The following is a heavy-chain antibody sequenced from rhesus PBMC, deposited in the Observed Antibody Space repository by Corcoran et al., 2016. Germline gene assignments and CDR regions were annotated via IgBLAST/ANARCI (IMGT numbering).Heavy chain of an antibody. CDR2: IYGSGGSN. J-gene: IGHJ4*01. Sequence: QVQLQESGPGLVKPSETLSLTCAVSGGSISGYYYWSWIRQPPGKGLEWIGSIYGSGGSNYLNPSLNSRVTLSVDTSKNQFSLKLSSVTAADTAVYYCARDSDIVVVVSATSFDYWGQGVLVTVSS. CDR3: ARDSDIVVVVSATSFDY. D-gene: IGHD2-8*01. V-gene: IGHV4S14*01. CDR1: GGSISGYYY.